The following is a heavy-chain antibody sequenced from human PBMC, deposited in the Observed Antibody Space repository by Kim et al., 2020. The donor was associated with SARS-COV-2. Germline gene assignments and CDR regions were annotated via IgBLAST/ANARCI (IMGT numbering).Heavy chain of an antibody. D-gene: IGHD4-4*01. CDR3: TTISRPVRRPERGLNWFDP. J-gene: IGHJ5*02. CDR1: GFTFSNAW. Sequence: GGSLRLSCAASGFTFSNAWMSWVRQAPGKGLEWVGRIKSKTDGGTTDYAAPVKGRFTISRDDSKNTLYLQMNSLKTEDTAVYYCTTISRPVRRPERGLNWFDPWGQGTLVTVSS. CDR2: IKSKTDGGTT. V-gene: IGHV3-15*01.